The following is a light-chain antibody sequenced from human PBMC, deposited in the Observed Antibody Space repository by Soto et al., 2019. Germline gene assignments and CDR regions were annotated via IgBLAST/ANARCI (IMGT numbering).Light chain of an antibody. CDR2: GAS. CDR1: QNVNSN. Sequence: EIVMTQSPATLSVSPGERATLSCRASQNVNSNLAWYQQKPGQAPRLLIYGASTRATGIPARFSGSGSGTEFTLAISSLQSEDFAVYYCQQYNNWPPWTFGQGTRWIS. V-gene: IGKV3-15*01. J-gene: IGKJ1*01. CDR3: QQYNNWPPWT.